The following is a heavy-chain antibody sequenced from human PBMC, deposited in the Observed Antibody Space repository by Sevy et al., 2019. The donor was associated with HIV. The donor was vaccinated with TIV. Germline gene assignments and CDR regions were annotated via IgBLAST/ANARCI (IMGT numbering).Heavy chain of an antibody. J-gene: IGHJ5*02. CDR1: GFTLSDYY. Sequence: GGSLRLSCTASGFTLSDYYISWIRQAPGKGLQWISYMSGSDDSGGDDTIYYADAVKGRFTISRDNAKNSLYLQMSSLRADDTAFYHCARDYSRRPGWFDPWGQGTLVTVSS. CDR3: ARDYSRRPGWFDP. V-gene: IGHV3-11*01. CDR2: MSGSDDSGGDDTI. D-gene: IGHD6-13*01.